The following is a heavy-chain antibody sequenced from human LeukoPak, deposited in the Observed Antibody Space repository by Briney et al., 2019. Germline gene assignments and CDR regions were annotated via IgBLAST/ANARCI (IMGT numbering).Heavy chain of an antibody. Sequence: GGSLRLTCAASGFTFSSYSMNWVRQAPGKGLEWVSSISSRSTYIYYADSVKGRFTISRDNAKSSLYLQMNSLRAEDTAVYYCATDSKGGYDYYYYGMDVWGQGTTVTVSS. CDR3: ATDSKGGYDYYYYGMDV. D-gene: IGHD2-15*01. V-gene: IGHV3-21*01. J-gene: IGHJ6*02. CDR1: GFTFSSYS. CDR2: ISSRSTYI.